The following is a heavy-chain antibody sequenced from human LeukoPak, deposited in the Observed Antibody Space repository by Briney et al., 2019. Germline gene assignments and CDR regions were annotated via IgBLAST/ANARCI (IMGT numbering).Heavy chain of an antibody. D-gene: IGHD3-10*01. J-gene: IGHJ4*02. CDR2: IYYSGST. CDR1: GGSISPPY. Sequence: SETLSLTCTVSGGSISPPYWSWIRQPPGKGLEFIGYIYYSGSTNFNPSLKSRVTLSVDTSKNQISLKLNSVTAADTAVYYCARGGVAAKYYFDFWGQGTLVTVSS. CDR3: ARGGVAAKYYFDF. V-gene: IGHV4-59*11.